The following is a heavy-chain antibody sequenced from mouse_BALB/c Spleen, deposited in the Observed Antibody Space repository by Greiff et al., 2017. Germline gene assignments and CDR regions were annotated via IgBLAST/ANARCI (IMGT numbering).Heavy chain of an antibody. Sequence: DVMLVESGGGLVQPGGSRKLSCAASGFTFSDYGMAWVRQAPGKGPEWVAFISNLAYSIYYADTVTGRFTISRENAKNTLYLEMSSLRSEDTAMYYCARRGGWLDYWGQGTTLTVSS. CDR3: ARRGGWLDY. CDR2: ISNLAYSI. J-gene: IGHJ2*01. D-gene: IGHD2-3*01. CDR1: GFTFSDYG. V-gene: IGHV5-15*02.